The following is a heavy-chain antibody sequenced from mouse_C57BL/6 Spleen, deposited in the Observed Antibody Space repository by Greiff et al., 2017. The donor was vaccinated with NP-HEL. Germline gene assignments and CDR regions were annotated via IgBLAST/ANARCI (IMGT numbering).Heavy chain of an antibody. CDR1: GFTFTDYY. J-gene: IGHJ4*01. CDR3: ARLGYYYAMDY. V-gene: IGHV7-3*01. CDR2: IRNKANGYTT. Sequence: EVKVVESGGGLVQPGGSLSLSCAASGFTFTDYYMSWVRQPPGKALEWLGFIRNKANGYTTEYSASVKGRFTISRDNSQSILYLQMNALRAEDSATYYCARLGYYYAMDYWGQGTSVTVSS.